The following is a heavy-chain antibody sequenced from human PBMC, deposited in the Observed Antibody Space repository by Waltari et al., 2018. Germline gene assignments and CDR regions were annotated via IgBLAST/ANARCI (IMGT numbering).Heavy chain of an antibody. CDR3: ARDRGWPNYVDY. CDR2: IRYDGSNK. D-gene: IGHD3-10*02. Sequence: QVQLVEPGGGVVQPGGSLRLSCAASGSTFRSYGMHWVRRAPGKGLGWVTFIRYDGSNKYYAGSVKGRFTISRDNSKNTLYLHMNNLGPEDTAVYYCARDRGWPNYVDYWGQGTLVTVSS. CDR1: GSTFRSYG. J-gene: IGHJ4*02. V-gene: IGHV3-30*02.